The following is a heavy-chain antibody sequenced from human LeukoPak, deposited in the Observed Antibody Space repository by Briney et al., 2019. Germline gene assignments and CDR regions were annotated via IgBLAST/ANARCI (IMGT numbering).Heavy chain of an antibody. CDR2: IYYSGST. CDR3: AGIAAAGRGADY. V-gene: IGHV4-59*08. Sequence: PSETLSLTCTVSGGSISSYYWSWIRQPPGKGLEWIGYIYYSGSTNYNPSLKSRVTISVDTSKNQFSLKLSSVTAADTAVYYCAGIAAAGRGADYWGQGTLVTVSS. D-gene: IGHD6-13*01. J-gene: IGHJ4*02. CDR1: GGSISSYY.